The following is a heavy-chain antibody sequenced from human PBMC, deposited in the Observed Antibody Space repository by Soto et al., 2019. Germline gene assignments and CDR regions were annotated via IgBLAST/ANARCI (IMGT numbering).Heavy chain of an antibody. D-gene: IGHD4-17*01. V-gene: IGHV3-33*01. CDR2: VWYGGINK. Sequence: GGSLRLSCAASGFSFSTYGMHWVRQAPCKGLEWLAVVWYGGINKYYADPVKGRFTISRDDSTNTLYLQMNSLRADDSAVYYCGRASDRTTVTRGGMAVWGQGKKVTVSS. J-gene: IGHJ6*02. CDR1: GFSFSTYG. CDR3: GRASDRTTVTRGGMAV.